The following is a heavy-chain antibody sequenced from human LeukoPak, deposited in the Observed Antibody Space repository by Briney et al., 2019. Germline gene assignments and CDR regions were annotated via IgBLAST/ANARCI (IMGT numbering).Heavy chain of an antibody. Sequence: GGSLRLSCAASGFTFSSYAMHWVRQAPGKGLEWVAVISYDGSNKYYADSVKGRFTISRDNSKNPMYLQMNSLRAEDTAVYYCASQTGNWGQGTLVTVSS. CDR3: ASQTGN. CDR2: ISYDGSNK. CDR1: GFTFSSYA. D-gene: IGHD1-1*01. J-gene: IGHJ4*02. V-gene: IGHV3-30-3*01.